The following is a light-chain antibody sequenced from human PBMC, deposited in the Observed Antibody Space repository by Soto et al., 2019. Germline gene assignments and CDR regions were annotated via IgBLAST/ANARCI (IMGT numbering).Light chain of an antibody. J-gene: IGKJ4*01. Sequence: DIVLTQSPGTLSLSPGERATLSCRASQSVSSTYLAWYQQKPGQAPRLLIYAASSRAAGIPDRFSGSGSGTDFTLPISRMEPEDFAVYYCQQYGSSAPLTFGGGTKVEIK. CDR2: AAS. CDR3: QQYGSSAPLT. V-gene: IGKV3-20*01. CDR1: QSVSSTY.